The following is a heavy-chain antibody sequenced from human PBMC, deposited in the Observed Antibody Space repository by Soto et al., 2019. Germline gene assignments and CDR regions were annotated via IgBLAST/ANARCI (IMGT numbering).Heavy chain of an antibody. V-gene: IGHV1-2*04. CDR3: ARPPVIDIVVPPDY. D-gene: IGHD2-15*01. Sequence: ASVKVSCKASGYTFTGYYMHWVRQAPGQGLEWMGWINPNSGGTNYAQKFQGWVTMTRDTSISTAYMELSRLRSDDTAVYYCARPPVIDIVVPPDYWGQGTLVTVSS. CDR2: INPNSGGT. J-gene: IGHJ4*02. CDR1: GYTFTGYY.